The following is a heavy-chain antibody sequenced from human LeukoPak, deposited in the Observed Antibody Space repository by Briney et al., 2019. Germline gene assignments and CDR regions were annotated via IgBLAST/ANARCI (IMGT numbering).Heavy chain of an antibody. Sequence: AGGSLRLSCAASRFTFSSYGMHWVRQAPGKGLEWVAFIRYDGSNKYYADSVKGRFTISRDNSKNTLYLQMNSLRAEDTAVYYCARDFQQLAYNWFDPWGQGTLVTVSS. D-gene: IGHD6-6*01. CDR1: RFTFSSYG. J-gene: IGHJ5*02. CDR2: IRYDGSNK. V-gene: IGHV3-30*02. CDR3: ARDFQQLAYNWFDP.